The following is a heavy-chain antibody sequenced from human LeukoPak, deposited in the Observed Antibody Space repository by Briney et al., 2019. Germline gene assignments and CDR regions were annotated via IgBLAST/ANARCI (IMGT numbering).Heavy chain of an antibody. CDR2: IYYSGST. D-gene: IGHD6-6*01. V-gene: IGHV4-39*07. Sequence: PSETLSLTCTASGGSISSSSYYWGWIRQPPGKGLEWIGSIYYSGSTYYNPSLKSRVTISVDTSKNQFSLQLSSVTAADTAVYYCAREGSSSPFNGDDAFDIWGQGTMVTVSS. CDR1: GGSISSSSYY. J-gene: IGHJ3*02. CDR3: AREGSSSPFNGDDAFDI.